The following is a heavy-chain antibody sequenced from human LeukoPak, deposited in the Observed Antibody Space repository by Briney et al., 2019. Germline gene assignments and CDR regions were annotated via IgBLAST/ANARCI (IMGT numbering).Heavy chain of an antibody. V-gene: IGHV3-30*18. J-gene: IGHJ4*02. CDR3: AKESSRLWRAGTIDY. Sequence: GGSLRLSCAASGFTFSSYGMHWVRQAPSKGLEWVAVISYDGSNKYYADSVKGRFTISRDNSKNTLYLQMNSLRAEDTAVYYCAKESSRLWRAGTIDYWGQGTLVTVSS. D-gene: IGHD6-19*01. CDR1: GFTFSSYG. CDR2: ISYDGSNK.